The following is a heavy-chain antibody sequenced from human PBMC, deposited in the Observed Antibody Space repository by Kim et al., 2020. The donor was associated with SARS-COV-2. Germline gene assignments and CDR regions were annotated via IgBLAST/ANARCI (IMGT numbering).Heavy chain of an antibody. V-gene: IGHV1-24*01. CDR3: ATAPLITMVHSWFDP. Sequence: ASVKVSCKVSGYTLTELSMHWVRQAPGKGLEWMGGFDPEDGETIYAQKFQGRVTMTEDTSTDTAYMELSSLRSEDTAVYYCATAPLITMVHSWFDPWGQGTLVTVSS. D-gene: IGHD3-10*01. CDR2: FDPEDGET. CDR1: GYTLTELS. J-gene: IGHJ5*02.